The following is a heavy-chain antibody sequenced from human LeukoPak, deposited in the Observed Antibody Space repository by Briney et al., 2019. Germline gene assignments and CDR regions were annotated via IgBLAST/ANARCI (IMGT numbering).Heavy chain of an antibody. Sequence: GGSLRLSCAASEFRFSSYDMNWVRQAPGKGLEWVSSISDSSSYIYYADSVKGRFTISRDNAKNSLLLQMNSLRAEDTAVYYCARVGCSGGGCPIDYWGQGTLVT. CDR1: EFRFSSYD. CDR2: ISDSSSYI. J-gene: IGHJ4*02. V-gene: IGHV3-21*01. CDR3: ARVGCSGGGCPIDY. D-gene: IGHD2-15*01.